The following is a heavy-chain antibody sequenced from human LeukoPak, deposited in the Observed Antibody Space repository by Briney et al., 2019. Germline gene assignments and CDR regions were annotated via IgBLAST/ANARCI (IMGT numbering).Heavy chain of an antibody. CDR2: IKQDGSEK. CDR1: GFTFSSYW. CDR3: ARDDVLRFLEEMGNFDY. D-gene: IGHD3-3*01. Sequence: PGGSLRLSCAASGFTFSSYWMGWVRQAPGKGLEWVANIKQDGSEKYYVDSVKGRFTISRDNAKNSLYLQMNSLRAEDTAVYYCARDDVLRFLEEMGNFDYWGQGTLVTVSS. V-gene: IGHV3-7*01. J-gene: IGHJ4*02.